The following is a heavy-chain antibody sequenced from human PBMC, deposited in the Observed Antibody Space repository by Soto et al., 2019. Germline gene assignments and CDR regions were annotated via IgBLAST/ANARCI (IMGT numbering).Heavy chain of an antibody. Sequence: PGGSLRLSCAASGFTFSSYAMHWVRQAPGKGLEWVAVISYDGSNKYYADSVNGRFTISRDNSKNTLYLQMNSLRAEDTAVYYCARDRGNGQLVHDYWGQGTLVTVSS. D-gene: IGHD6-6*01. CDR2: ISYDGSNK. J-gene: IGHJ4*02. V-gene: IGHV3-30-3*01. CDR1: GFTFSSYA. CDR3: ARDRGNGQLVHDY.